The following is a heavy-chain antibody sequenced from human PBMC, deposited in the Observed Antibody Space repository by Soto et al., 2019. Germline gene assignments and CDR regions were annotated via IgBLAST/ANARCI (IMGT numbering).Heavy chain of an antibody. Sequence: QVQLVQSGAEVKKPGSSVKASCKASGGTFSTYAFSWVRQAPGQGLEWMGGIIPIFGTTNYAQKFQGRVTITADESTSTAYMELSSLRSEDTAVYYCATIPKPSYYDTRPPYFFDYWGQGTLLTVSS. J-gene: IGHJ4*02. V-gene: IGHV1-69*01. CDR3: ATIPKPSYYDTRPPYFFDY. CDR1: GGTFSTYA. D-gene: IGHD3-22*01. CDR2: IIPIFGTT.